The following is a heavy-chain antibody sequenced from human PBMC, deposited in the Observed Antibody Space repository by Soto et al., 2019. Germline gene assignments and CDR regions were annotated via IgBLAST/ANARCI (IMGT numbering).Heavy chain of an antibody. V-gene: IGHV1-58*01. CDR2: IVVGSGNT. D-gene: IGHD3-22*01. CDR3: AAPAKYYYDSSGYTPDYYYGMDV. Sequence: SVKVSCKASGFTFTSSAVQWVRQARGQRLEWIGWIVVGSGNTNYAQKFQERVTITRDMSTSTAYMELSSLRSEDTAVYYCAAPAKYYYDSSGYTPDYYYGMDVWGQGTTVTV. J-gene: IGHJ6*02. CDR1: GFTFTSSA.